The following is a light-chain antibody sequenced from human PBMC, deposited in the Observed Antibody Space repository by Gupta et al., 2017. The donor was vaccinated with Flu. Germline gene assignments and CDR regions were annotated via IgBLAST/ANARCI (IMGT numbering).Light chain of an antibody. CDR2: SAS. V-gene: IGKV1-39*01. CDR1: QAISKS. Sequence: DIQMTQSPSSLSASIGGRVTITCRASQAISKSLNWYQQKPGKAPNLLIHSASSLQSGVPSRFSGSGSGTDFTLTISRLQPEDFATYYCQQRDSAPITFGGGTKVDIK. CDR3: QQRDSAPIT. J-gene: IGKJ4*01.